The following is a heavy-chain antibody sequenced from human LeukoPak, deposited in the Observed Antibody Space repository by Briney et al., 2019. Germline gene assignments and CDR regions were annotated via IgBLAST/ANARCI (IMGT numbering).Heavy chain of an antibody. Sequence: GASVKVSCKASGGTFSSYAISWVRQAPGQGLEWMGGIIPTFGTANYAQKFQGRVTITADESTSTAYMELSSLRSEDTAVYYCAREGGGYCSSTSCPSFDYWGQGTLVTVSS. CDR1: GGTFSSYA. D-gene: IGHD2-2*01. CDR2: IIPTFGTA. J-gene: IGHJ4*02. CDR3: AREGGGYCSSTSCPSFDY. V-gene: IGHV1-69*13.